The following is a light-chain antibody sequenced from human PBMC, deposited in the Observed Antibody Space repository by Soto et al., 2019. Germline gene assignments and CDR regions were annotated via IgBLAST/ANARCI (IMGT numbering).Light chain of an antibody. CDR3: HQYGISPPRT. V-gene: IGKV3-20*01. J-gene: IGKJ1*01. CDR2: GAS. CDR1: QSVSSNY. Sequence: EIVLTQSPGILSLSPGERATLSCRASQSVSSNYLAWYQQKPGQAPRLLLYGASSRATGIPDRFSGSGSGTDFTLTIGRLETEDFAVYYCHQYGISPPRTFGQGTKVDIK.